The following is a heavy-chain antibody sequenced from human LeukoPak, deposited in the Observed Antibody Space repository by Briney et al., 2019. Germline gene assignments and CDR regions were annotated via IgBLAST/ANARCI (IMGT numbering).Heavy chain of an antibody. CDR3: VTRVKSTGDY. Sequence: PGGSLRLSCEASGFTFSNVWMNWVRQAPGKGLEWIGRIKTKTDGGTTEYAAPVKGRFTISRDDSKNTEYLQMNSLKTEDTALYYCVTRVKSTGDYWGQGTLVTVSS. J-gene: IGHJ4*02. D-gene: IGHD5/OR15-5a*01. CDR1: GFTFSNVW. CDR2: IKTKTDGGTT. V-gene: IGHV3-15*07.